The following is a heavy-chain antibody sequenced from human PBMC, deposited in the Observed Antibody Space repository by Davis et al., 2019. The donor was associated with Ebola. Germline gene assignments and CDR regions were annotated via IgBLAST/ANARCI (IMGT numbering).Heavy chain of an antibody. D-gene: IGHD1-26*01. CDR1: GYTFTSYY. V-gene: IGHV1-46*01. CDR2: INPSGGST. CDR3: ARTEMSVGATTTPFDY. J-gene: IGHJ4*02. Sequence: ASVKVSCKASGYTFTSYYMHWVRQAPGQGLEWMGIINPSGGSTSYAQKFQGRVTMTRDTSTSTVYMELSSLRSEDTAVYYCARTEMSVGATTTPFDYWGQGTLVTVSS.